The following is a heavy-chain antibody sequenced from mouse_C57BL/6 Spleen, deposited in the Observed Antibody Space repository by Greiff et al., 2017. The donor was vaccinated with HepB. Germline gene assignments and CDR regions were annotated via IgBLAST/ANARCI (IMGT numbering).Heavy chain of an antibody. J-gene: IGHJ3*01. V-gene: IGHV1-80*01. CDR2: IYPGDGDT. Sequence: VQLQQSGAELVKPGASVKISCKASGYAFSSYWMNWVKQSPGKGLEWIGQIYPGDGDTNYNGKFKGKSTLTADKSSSTAYLQLSSLTSEDSSVYFCARPAYSNLFAYWGQGTLVTVSA. D-gene: IGHD2-5*01. CDR1: GYAFSSYW. CDR3: ARPAYSNLFAY.